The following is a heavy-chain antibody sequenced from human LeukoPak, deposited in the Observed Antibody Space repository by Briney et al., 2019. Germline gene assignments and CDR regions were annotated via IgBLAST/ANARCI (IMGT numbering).Heavy chain of an antibody. Sequence: PGGSLRLSCAASGFTFSGYWMHWVRQAPGKGLVWVSRIKSAGSSIMYADSVKGRFTISRDNAKNTLYLQMNSLRAEDTAVYYCARDLDYGGKSDFDYWGQGTLVTVSS. D-gene: IGHD4-23*01. V-gene: IGHV3-74*03. CDR3: ARDLDYGGKSDFDY. CDR1: GFTFSGYW. J-gene: IGHJ4*02. CDR2: IKSAGSSI.